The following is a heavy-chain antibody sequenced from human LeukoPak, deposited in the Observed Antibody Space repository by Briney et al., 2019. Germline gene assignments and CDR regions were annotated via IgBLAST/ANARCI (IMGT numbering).Heavy chain of an antibody. CDR2: ISSSSSYI. Sequence: GGSLRLSCAASGFTFSSCSMNWVRQAPGKGLEWVSSISSSSSYIYYADSVKGRFTISRDNAKNSLYLQMNSLRAEDTAVYYCARDHSSGWYGYWGQGTLVTVSS. D-gene: IGHD6-19*01. J-gene: IGHJ4*02. CDR1: GFTFSSCS. V-gene: IGHV3-21*01. CDR3: ARDHSSGWYGY.